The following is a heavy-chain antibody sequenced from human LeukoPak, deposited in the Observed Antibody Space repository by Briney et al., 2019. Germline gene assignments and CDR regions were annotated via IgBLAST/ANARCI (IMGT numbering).Heavy chain of an antibody. Sequence: PSETLSLTCTVSGGSISSYYWSWIRQPPGKGLEWIGSIYYSGNTYYNASLKSQVSISIDTSKNQFSLRLTSVTAADTAVYYCARQTGSGLFILPGGQGTLVTVSS. CDR3: ARQTGSGLFILP. CDR1: GGSISSYY. V-gene: IGHV4-59*04. J-gene: IGHJ4*02. D-gene: IGHD3/OR15-3a*01. CDR2: IYYSGNT.